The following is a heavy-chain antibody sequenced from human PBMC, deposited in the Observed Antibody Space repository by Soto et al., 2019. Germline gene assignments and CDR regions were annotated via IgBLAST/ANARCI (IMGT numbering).Heavy chain of an antibody. D-gene: IGHD3-16*01. CDR1: GFTFSTYY. J-gene: IGHJ6*02. CDR2: ISSSSHTI. CDR3: ARDSRFGYGMDV. Sequence: PGGSLRLSCAASGFTFSTYYMNWVRQAPGKGLEWLSYISSSSHTIYYADSVKGRFTISRDNAKNSLYLQMNSLRDEDTAMYFCARDSRFGYGMDVWGQGTTVTVSS. V-gene: IGHV3-48*02.